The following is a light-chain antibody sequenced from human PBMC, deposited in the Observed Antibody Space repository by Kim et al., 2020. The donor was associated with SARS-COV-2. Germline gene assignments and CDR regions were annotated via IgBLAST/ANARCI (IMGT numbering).Light chain of an antibody. Sequence: HTATLTCTGNSYTVDNRGAAWLQQHQGHPPKLLSYRSNNRPSGFSERFSASRSGNTASLTITGLQPEDEADYYCSAWDSSLSAWVFGGGTKLTVL. CDR3: SAWDSSLSAWV. CDR1: SYTVDNRG. CDR2: RSN. J-gene: IGLJ3*02. V-gene: IGLV10-54*01.